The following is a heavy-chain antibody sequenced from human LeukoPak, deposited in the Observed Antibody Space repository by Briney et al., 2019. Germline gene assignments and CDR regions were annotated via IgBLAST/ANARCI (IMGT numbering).Heavy chain of an antibody. CDR3: ARDDVVVVGIDY. CDR1: GYTFTSYY. D-gene: IGHD2-15*01. V-gene: IGHV1-46*01. CDR2: INPSGGST. Sequence: ASVKVSCKASGYTFTSYYMHWVRQAPGQGLEWMGIINPSGGSTSYAQKFQGRVTMTRDTSTGTFYMELSSLRSEDTAVYYCARDDVVVVGIDYWGQGTLVTVSS. J-gene: IGHJ4*02.